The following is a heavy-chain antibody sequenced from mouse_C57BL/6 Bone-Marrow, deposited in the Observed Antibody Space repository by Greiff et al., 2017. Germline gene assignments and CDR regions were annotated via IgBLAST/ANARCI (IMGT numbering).Heavy chain of an antibody. CDR1: GFTFSSYG. CDR3: ARSTTVVAWDFDY. CDR2: ISSGGSYT. Sequence: EVQGVESGGDLVKPGGSLKLSCAASGFTFSSYGMSWVRQTPDKRLEWVATISSGGSYTYYPDSVKGRFTISRDNAKNTLYLQMSSLKSEDTAMYYCARSTTVVAWDFDYWGQGTTLTVSS. D-gene: IGHD1-1*01. J-gene: IGHJ2*01. V-gene: IGHV5-6*01.